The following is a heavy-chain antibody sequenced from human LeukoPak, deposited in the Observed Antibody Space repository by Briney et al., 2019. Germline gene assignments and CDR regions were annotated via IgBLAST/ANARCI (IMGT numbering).Heavy chain of an antibody. CDR3: VYNWFDP. J-gene: IGHJ5*02. Sequence: GGSLRLSCAASGFTVSGHPMSWVRQAPGKGLEWVSYISSSSTTIYYADSVKGRFTISRDDAKNLLFLQMNSLRDEDTAVYYCVYNWFDPWGQGTLVAVSS. CDR1: GFTVSGHP. CDR2: ISSSSTTI. V-gene: IGHV3-48*02.